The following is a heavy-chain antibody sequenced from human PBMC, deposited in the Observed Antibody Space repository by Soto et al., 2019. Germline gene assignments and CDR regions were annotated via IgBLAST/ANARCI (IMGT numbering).Heavy chain of an antibody. CDR3: ARLRRDWGDAFDL. D-gene: IGHD3-16*01. CDR2: IIPVFDKA. CDR1: GGSCGSSA. J-gene: IGHJ3*01. V-gene: IGHV1-69*01. Sequence: QVQLVQSGADVKKPGSSVKVSCKTSGGSCGSSAISWVRQAPAQGLEWMGEIIPVFDKANYAQNFQGRLTITADELPGTVFMELSSLRSEDTAVYFCARLRRDWGDAFDLWGLGTFVTVSS.